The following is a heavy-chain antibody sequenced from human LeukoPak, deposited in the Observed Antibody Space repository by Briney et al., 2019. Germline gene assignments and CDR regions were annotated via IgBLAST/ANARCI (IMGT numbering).Heavy chain of an antibody. CDR1: GFTFSDNY. D-gene: IGHD1-26*01. CDR3: ARSQAILGGTYYHYGMDV. V-gene: IGHV3-11*06. Sequence: GGSLRLSCAASGFTFSDNYMSWIRQAPGKGLEWVSYISSGSTYTNYADSVRGRFSISRDNAKNSVFLQMNSLRDDDTAVYHCARSQAILGGTYYHYGMDVWGQGTTVTVSS. J-gene: IGHJ6*02. CDR2: ISSGSTYT.